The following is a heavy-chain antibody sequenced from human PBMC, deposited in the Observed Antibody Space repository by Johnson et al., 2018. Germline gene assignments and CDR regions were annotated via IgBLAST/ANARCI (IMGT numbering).Heavy chain of an antibody. J-gene: IGHJ5*02. CDR2: IYYSGST. D-gene: IGHD2-2*01. V-gene: IGHV4-59*01. Sequence: QVQLQQWGAGLVKPSETLSLTCTVSGGSISPYYWTWIRQPPGKGLEWIGYIYYSGSTNYNPSLKSRVSISVDPSKNHFSLRLDSGTAADTAVYYCAKGAVGPGGFVPWGQGTLVTVSS. CDR3: AKGAVGPGGFVP. CDR1: GGSISPYY.